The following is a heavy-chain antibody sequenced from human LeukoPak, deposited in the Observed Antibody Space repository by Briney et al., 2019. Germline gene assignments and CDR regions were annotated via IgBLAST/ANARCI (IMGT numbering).Heavy chain of an antibody. J-gene: IGHJ3*02. V-gene: IGHV4-34*01. D-gene: IGHD2-15*01. Sequence: PSETLSLTCAVYGGSFNDYYWNWIRQPPGKGLEWIGEINLRGSTTYNPSLKSRVTISLDESKNQFSLKLSSVTAADTAVYYCARADCSGGSCYHDAFDIWGQGTMVTVSS. CDR3: ARADCSGGSCYHDAFDI. CDR1: GGSFNDYY. CDR2: INLRGST.